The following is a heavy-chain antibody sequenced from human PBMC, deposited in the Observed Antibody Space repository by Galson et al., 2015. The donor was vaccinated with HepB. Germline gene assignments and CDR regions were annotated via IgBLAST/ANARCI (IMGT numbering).Heavy chain of an antibody. J-gene: IGHJ6*02. V-gene: IGHV7-4-1*02. CDR2: IHTNTGNP. CDR1: GYSFITYA. Sequence: SVKVSCKASGYSFITYAMNWVRQAPGQGLEWMGWIHTNTGNPTYAQGFTGRFVFSLDTSVSTAYLQITSLKPEDTAVYFCARDLEIGRDHYYGSGGFYTYGLDVWGQGTTVTVSS. D-gene: IGHD3-10*01. CDR3: ARDLEIGRDHYYGSGGFYTYGLDV.